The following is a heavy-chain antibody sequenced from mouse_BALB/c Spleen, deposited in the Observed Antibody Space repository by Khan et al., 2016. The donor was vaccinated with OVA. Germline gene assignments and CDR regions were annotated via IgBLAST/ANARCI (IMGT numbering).Heavy chain of an antibody. CDR1: GFSLTSYG. CDR2: IWSDGST. V-gene: IGHV2-6*02. CDR3: ARRFDGYSSLYAMDY. Sequence: QMQLEESGPGLVAPSQSLSITCTVSGFSLTSYGVHWVRQPPGKGLEWLVVIWSDGSTNYNSVLKSRLSISKDNSKSQAFLKMNSLQTDDTAIYYCARRFDGYSSLYAMDYWGQGTSVTVSS. J-gene: IGHJ4*01. D-gene: IGHD2-3*01.